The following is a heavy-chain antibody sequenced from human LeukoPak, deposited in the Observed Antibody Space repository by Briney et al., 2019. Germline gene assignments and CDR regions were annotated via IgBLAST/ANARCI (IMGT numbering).Heavy chain of an antibody. CDR2: ISGSGTSI. D-gene: IGHD2-15*01. CDR3: ARGIVVVAANIGFDY. V-gene: IGHV3-11*01. CDR1: GFSFSDYY. Sequence: GGSLRLSCAASGFSFSDYYMSWIRQSPGKGLEWIAYISGSGTSIFDADFVKGRFSISRDNAKNTLYLQMNSLRAEDTAVYYCARGIVVVAANIGFDYWGQGTLVTVSS. J-gene: IGHJ4*02.